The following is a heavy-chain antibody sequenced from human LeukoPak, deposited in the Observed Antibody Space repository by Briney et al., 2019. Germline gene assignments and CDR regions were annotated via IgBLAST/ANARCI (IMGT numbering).Heavy chain of an antibody. CDR2: ISYDGSYQ. V-gene: IGHV3-30*04. CDR1: GFTFSAYG. D-gene: IGHD5-24*01. Sequence: GGSLRLSCAVSGFTFSAYGMHWVRQTPGKGLEWVAVISYDGSYQAYADSVKGRFTVSRDSSKNTLYLQLNSLRPEDTGLYYCARERRRDGYNYKDYWGQGTQVSVSS. CDR3: ARERRRDGYNYKDY. J-gene: IGHJ4*02.